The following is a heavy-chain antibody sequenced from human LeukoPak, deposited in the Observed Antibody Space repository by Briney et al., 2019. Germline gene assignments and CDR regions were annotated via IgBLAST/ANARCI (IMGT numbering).Heavy chain of an antibody. D-gene: IGHD3-22*01. CDR3: ARTYDRTDY. CDR2: IYYSGST. V-gene: IGHV4-59*01. Sequence: WETLCLTCTVSGCSISGYYGSWIRQAPGRGLEWLGYIYYSGSTHYNPSFKSRVTMSVDTSRNQFSLKVSSVTAADTAVYFSARTYDRTDYSGQATLVTVSS. CDR1: GCSISGYY. J-gene: IGHJ4*02.